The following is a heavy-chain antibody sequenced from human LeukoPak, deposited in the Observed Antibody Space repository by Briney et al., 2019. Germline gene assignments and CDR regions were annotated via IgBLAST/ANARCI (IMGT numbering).Heavy chain of an antibody. CDR2: IWYDGSNK. CDR3: ARGGPAAAAGTWGDY. V-gene: IGHV3-33*01. Sequence: PGGSLRLSCAASGFTFSSYGMHWVRQAPGKGLEWVAVIWYDGSNKYYADSVKGRFTISRDNAKNSLYLQMNSLRAEDTAVYYCARGGPAAAAGTWGDYWGQGTLVTVSS. D-gene: IGHD6-13*01. J-gene: IGHJ4*02. CDR1: GFTFSSYG.